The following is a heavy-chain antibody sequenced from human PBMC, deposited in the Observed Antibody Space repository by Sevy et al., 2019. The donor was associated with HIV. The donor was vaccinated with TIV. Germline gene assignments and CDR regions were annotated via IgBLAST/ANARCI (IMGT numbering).Heavy chain of an antibody. Sequence: SETLSLTCTVSGGSISSSSYYWGWIRQPPGKGLEWIGSIYYSGSTYYNPSLKSRVTISVDTSKNQFSLKLSSVTAADTAVYYCARHIGLRFGELYWFDPWGQGTLVTVSS. J-gene: IGHJ5*02. CDR2: IYYSGST. CDR1: GGSISSSSYY. V-gene: IGHV4-39*01. D-gene: IGHD3-10*01. CDR3: ARHIGLRFGELYWFDP.